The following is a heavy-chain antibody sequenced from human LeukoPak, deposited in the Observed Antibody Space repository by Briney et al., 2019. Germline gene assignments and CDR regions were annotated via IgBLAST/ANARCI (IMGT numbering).Heavy chain of an antibody. CDR1: GFTFSDYD. CDR3: ARVAKERVGGVYYFDY. CDR2: IGTAGDT. J-gene: IGHJ4*02. V-gene: IGHV3-13*01. D-gene: IGHD1-1*01. Sequence: GGSLRLSCAASGFTFSDYDMHWVRQATGKGLEWVSAIGTAGDTYYTGSVKGRFTISRENAKNSLYIQMNRLRDGDTAVYYCARVAKERVGGVYYFDYWGQGTLVTVSS.